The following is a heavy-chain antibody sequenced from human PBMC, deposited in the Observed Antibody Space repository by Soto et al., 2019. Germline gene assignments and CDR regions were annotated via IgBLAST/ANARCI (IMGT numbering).Heavy chain of an antibody. V-gene: IGHV3-23*01. CDR2: ISGSGGST. CDR3: AKESIVVVVAATDYYYYYYMDV. D-gene: IGHD2-15*01. CDR1: GFTFSSYA. Sequence: VQLLESGGGLVQPGGSLRLSCAASGFTFSSYAMSWVRQAPGKGLEWVSAISGSGGSTYYADSVKGRFTISRDNSKNTLYLQMNSLRAEDTAVYYCAKESIVVVVAATDYYYYYYMDVWGKGTTVTVSS. J-gene: IGHJ6*03.